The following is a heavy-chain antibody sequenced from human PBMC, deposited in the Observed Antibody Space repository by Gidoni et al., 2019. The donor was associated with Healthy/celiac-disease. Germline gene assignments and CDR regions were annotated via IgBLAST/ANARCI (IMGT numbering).Heavy chain of an antibody. J-gene: IGHJ4*02. Sequence: QVQLQQWGAGRLKPSGTRSLTCAVYGGSFSGYYWSWIRQPPGKGLEWIGEINHSGSTNYNPSLKSRVTISVDTSKNQFSLKLSSVTAADTTVYYCARGRGAARIHYWGQGTLVTVSS. CDR1: GGSFSGYY. CDR3: ARGRGAARIHY. D-gene: IGHD6-6*01. CDR2: INHSGST. V-gene: IGHV4-34*01.